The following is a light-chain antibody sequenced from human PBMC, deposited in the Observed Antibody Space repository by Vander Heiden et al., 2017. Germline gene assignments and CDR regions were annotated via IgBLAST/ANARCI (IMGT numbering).Light chain of an antibody. V-gene: IGLV1-40*01. CDR2: DNI. CDR3: QSYDSSLGGHVV. J-gene: IGLJ2*01. CDR1: TSTIGAGYD. Sequence: QSVLPQPPSVSGAPGQRVTISCTGSTSTIGAGYDVHWYQQLPGTAPKLLIYDNINRPSGVPDRFSGSKSGTSASLAITGLQAEDEADYYCQSYDSSLGGHVVFGGGTKLTV.